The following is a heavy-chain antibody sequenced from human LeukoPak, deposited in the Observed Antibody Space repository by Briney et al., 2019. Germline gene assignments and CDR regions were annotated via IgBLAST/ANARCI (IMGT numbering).Heavy chain of an antibody. J-gene: IGHJ4*02. Sequence: GGSLRLSCAASGFTFDDYAMHWVRQAPGKGLEWVSGISWNSGSIGYADSVKGRFTISRDNAKNSLYLQMNSLRAEDMALYYCAKGHDYGDYLFDYWGQGTLVTVSS. CDR2: ISWNSGSI. CDR1: GFTFDDYA. D-gene: IGHD4-17*01. V-gene: IGHV3-9*03. CDR3: AKGHDYGDYLFDY.